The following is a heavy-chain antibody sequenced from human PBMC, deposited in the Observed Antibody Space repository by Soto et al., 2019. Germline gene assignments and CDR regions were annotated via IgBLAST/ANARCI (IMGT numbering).Heavy chain of an antibody. CDR1: GFTFSSYW. J-gene: IGHJ4*02. CDR2: INSDGSST. CDR3: ARDTGPYYYDSSGSEFDY. V-gene: IGHV3-74*01. D-gene: IGHD3-22*01. Sequence: GGSLRLSCAASGFTFSSYWMHWVRQAPGKGLVWVSRINSDGSSTSYADSVKGRFTISRDNAKNTLYLQMNSLRAEDTAVYYCARDTGPYYYDSSGSEFDYWGQGTLVTVSS.